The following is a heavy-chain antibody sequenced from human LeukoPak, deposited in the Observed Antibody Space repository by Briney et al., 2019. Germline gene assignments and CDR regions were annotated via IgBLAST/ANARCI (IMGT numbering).Heavy chain of an antibody. V-gene: IGHV1-2*02. CDR2: INPNSGGT. J-gene: IGHJ3*02. CDR1: GYTFTGYY. D-gene: IGHD3-22*01. CDR3: AREADYYDSSGYPDAFDI. Sequence: ASVKVSCKASGYTFTGYYMHWVRQAPGQGLEWMGWINPNSGGTNYAQKFQGRVTVTRDTSISTAYMELSRLRSDDTAVYYCAREADYYDSSGYPDAFDIWGQGTMVTVSS.